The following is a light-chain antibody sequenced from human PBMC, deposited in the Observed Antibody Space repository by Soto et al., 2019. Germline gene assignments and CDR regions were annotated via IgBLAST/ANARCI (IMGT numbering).Light chain of an antibody. CDR1: QSVSSSY. Sequence: ETVLTESPGTLSLSPGDRATLFFRASQSVSSSYLAWYQQKPGKAPRLLIYGASSRATGIPDRLSGSGSGTDFTLTISRLEPEDVAVYYCQQYGSSPSFGQGTKVDI. J-gene: IGKJ1*01. CDR2: GAS. V-gene: IGKV3-20*01. CDR3: QQYGSSPS.